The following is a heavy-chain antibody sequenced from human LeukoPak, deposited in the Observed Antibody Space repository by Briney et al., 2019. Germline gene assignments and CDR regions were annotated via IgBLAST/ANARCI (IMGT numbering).Heavy chain of an antibody. CDR2: ISGSGGST. J-gene: IGHJ4*02. V-gene: IGHV3-23*01. D-gene: IGHD6-19*01. CDR1: VFTFSSYA. CDR3: AKVFAVARAFDY. Sequence: GGSLRLSCAASVFTFSSYAMSGVRQAPGKGLEWVSAISGSGGSTYYADSVKGRFTISRDNSKNTLYLQMNSLRAEDTAVYYCAKVFAVARAFDYWGQGTLVTVSS.